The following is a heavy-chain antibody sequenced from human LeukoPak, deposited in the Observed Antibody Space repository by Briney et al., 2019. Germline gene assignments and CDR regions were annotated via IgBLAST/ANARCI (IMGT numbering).Heavy chain of an antibody. CDR3: ARAPRHREWGIAVAGSPNRFDY. D-gene: IGHD6-19*01. Sequence: PSETLSLTCAVSGGSISSSSYQWGWIRQPPGKGLEWIGTISYSGSTYCNTSLTSRVTISLDTSKNQFSLKLTSVTAADTAVYYCARAPRHREWGIAVAGSPNRFDYWGQGTLVTVSS. V-gene: IGHV4-39*01. J-gene: IGHJ4*02. CDR2: ISYSGST. CDR1: GGSISSSSYQ.